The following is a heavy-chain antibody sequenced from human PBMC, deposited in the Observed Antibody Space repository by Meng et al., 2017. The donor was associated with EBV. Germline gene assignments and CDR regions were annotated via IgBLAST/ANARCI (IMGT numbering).Heavy chain of an antibody. Sequence: QITLKESGPTLLNTTPPLTLTCIFSWFSISTRGVGVGLIRQPPGKALAWLALIYWDDDKRYSPSLKSRLTITKDTSKNQVVLTMTNMDPVDAATYYCAHIIAARPFDYWGQGTLVTVSS. CDR2: IYWDDDK. CDR3: AHIIAARPFDY. D-gene: IGHD6-6*01. J-gene: IGHJ4*02. CDR1: WFSISTRGVG. V-gene: IGHV2-5*02.